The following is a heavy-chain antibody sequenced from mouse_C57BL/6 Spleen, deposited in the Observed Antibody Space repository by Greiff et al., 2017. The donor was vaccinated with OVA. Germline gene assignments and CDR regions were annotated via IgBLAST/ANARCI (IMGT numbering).Heavy chain of an antibody. Sequence: QVQLQQSGPELVKPGASVKISCKASGYAFSSSWMNWVKQRPGKGLEWIGRIYPGDGDTNYNGKFKGKATLTADKSSSTAYMQLSSLTSEDSAGYFCARGGGFDYWGQGTTLTVSS. CDR1: GYAFSSSW. CDR2: IYPGDGDT. J-gene: IGHJ2*01. V-gene: IGHV1-82*01. CDR3: ARGGGFDY.